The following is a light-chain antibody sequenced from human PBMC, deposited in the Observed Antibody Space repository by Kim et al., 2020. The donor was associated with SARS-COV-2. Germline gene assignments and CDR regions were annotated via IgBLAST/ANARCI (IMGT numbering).Light chain of an antibody. CDR2: SDN. Sequence: GQRVTNSCAGSSSNLGSNNVSWYQQLPGTAPKLLIYSDNQWPSGVPDRFSGSKSGTSASLAISGLQSEDEADYFCAAWDDSLNGWVFGGGTQLTVL. J-gene: IGLJ3*02. CDR1: SSNLGSNN. CDR3: AAWDDSLNGWV. V-gene: IGLV1-44*01.